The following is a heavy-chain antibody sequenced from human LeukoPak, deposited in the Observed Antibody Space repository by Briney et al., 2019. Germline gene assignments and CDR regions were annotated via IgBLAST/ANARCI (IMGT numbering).Heavy chain of an antibody. CDR2: IGIDSGNT. J-gene: IGHJ4*02. CDR1: GFTFSDYS. Sequence: GGSLRLSCAASGFTFSDYSMNWVRQAPGKGLEWILYIGIDSGNTNYADSVKGRFTISGDKAKNSLYLQMNSLRVEDTAVYYCARDYKYAFDNWGQGTLVTVSS. CDR3: ARDYKYAFDN. V-gene: IGHV3-48*01. D-gene: IGHD5-24*01.